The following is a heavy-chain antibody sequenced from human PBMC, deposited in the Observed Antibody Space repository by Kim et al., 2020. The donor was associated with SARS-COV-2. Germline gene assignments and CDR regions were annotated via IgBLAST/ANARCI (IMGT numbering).Heavy chain of an antibody. CDR2: ISYDGNNK. CDR3: ARAGYSYGYVHFDY. J-gene: IGHJ4*02. CDR1: GFTFSSYA. V-gene: IGHV3-30*04. Sequence: GGSLRLSCAASGFTFSSYAMHWVQAPGKGLEWVAVISYDGNNKYYADSVKGRFTISRDNSKNTLYLQMNSLRAEDTAVYYCARAGYSYGYVHFDYWGQGTLVTVSS. D-gene: IGHD5-18*01.